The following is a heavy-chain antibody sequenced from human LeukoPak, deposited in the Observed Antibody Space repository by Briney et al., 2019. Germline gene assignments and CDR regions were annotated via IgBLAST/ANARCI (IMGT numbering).Heavy chain of an antibody. CDR3: ARARRGGTPYHYGLDV. CDR1: GFIFRSYG. CDR2: IWHDGSKK. J-gene: IGHJ6*02. V-gene: IGHV3-33*01. Sequence: PGGSLRLSCVASGFIFRSYGMHWVRQAPGKGLEWVAVIWHDGSKKYYADSVKGRFTFSRDNSKNTLYLEMNSLRAENTAVYYCARARRGGTPYHYGLDVWGQGTTVTVSS. D-gene: IGHD3-10*01.